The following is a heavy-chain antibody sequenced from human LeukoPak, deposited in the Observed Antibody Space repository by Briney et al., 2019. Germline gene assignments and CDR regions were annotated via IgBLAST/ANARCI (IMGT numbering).Heavy chain of an antibody. CDR2: ISYDGSVQ. CDR3: AEERRGFYLDA. J-gene: IGHJ6*03. CDR1: GFTFSNFA. V-gene: IGHV3-30*02. Sequence: PGGSLRLSCAASGFTFSNFAMHWARQAPGKGLEWVALISYDGSVQFYADSVKGRFTISRDKSKNTLYLQMSSLRAEDTAVYYCAEERRGFYLDAWGTGTTVTISS.